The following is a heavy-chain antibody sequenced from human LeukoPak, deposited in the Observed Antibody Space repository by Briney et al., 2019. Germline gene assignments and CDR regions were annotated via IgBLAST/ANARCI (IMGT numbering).Heavy chain of an antibody. CDR1: GFTFSSYA. J-gene: IGHJ4*02. D-gene: IGHD5-12*01. CDR2: IPYDGSNK. Sequence: PGGSLRLSCAASGFTFSSYAMHWVRQAPGKGLEWVAVIPYDGSNKYYADSVKGRFTISRDNSKNTLYLQMNSLSAEDTAVYYCARDPGRGYSGYDGVFDYWGQGTLVTVSS. V-gene: IGHV3-30*01. CDR3: ARDPGRGYSGYDGVFDY.